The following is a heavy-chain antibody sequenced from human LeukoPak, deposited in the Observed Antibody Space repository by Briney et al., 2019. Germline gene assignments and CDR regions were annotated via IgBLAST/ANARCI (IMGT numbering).Heavy chain of an antibody. J-gene: IGHJ3*02. Sequence: SETLSLTCTVSGDSISSFYCSWIRQPPGKGLEWIGYIYYSGSTNYNPSLKSRVTISVDTSKNQFSLKLSSVTAADTAVYYCARIYDILTGYYPDAFDIWGQGTMVTVSS. CDR1: GDSISSFY. CDR2: IYYSGST. V-gene: IGHV4-59*12. CDR3: ARIYDILTGYYPDAFDI. D-gene: IGHD3-9*01.